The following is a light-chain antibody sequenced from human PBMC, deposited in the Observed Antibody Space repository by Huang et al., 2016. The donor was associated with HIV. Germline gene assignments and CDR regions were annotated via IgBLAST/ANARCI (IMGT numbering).Light chain of an antibody. V-gene: IGKV3-11*01. J-gene: IGKJ1*01. CDR2: DAS. CDR1: QSVSSS. Sequence: EIVLTQSPATLSLSPGERATLSCRASQSVSSSLAWYQQKPGQAPRRLIYDASNRATGIPARVSGSGSGTDFTLTISSLEPEDFAVYYCQQRSNWPRFGQGTKVEIK. CDR3: QQRSNWPR.